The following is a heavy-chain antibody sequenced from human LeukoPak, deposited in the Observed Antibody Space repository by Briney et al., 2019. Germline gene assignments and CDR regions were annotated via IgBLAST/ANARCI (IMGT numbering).Heavy chain of an antibody. CDR2: ISWDGGST. D-gene: IGHD2-15*01. J-gene: IGHJ6*03. V-gene: IGHV3-43*01. CDR1: GFTFDDYT. CDR3: AKDIGRVGLVGYYYMDV. Sequence: AGGSLRLSCAASGFTFDDYTMHWVRQAPGKGLEWVSLISWDGGSTYYADSVKGRFTISRDNSKNSLYLQMNSLRTEDTALYYCAKDIGRVGLVGYYYMDVWGKGTTVTVSS.